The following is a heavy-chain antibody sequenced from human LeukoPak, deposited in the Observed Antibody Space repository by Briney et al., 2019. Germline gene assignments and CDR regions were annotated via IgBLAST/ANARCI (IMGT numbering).Heavy chain of an antibody. D-gene: IGHD2-2*01. J-gene: IGHJ3*02. V-gene: IGHV4-34*01. CDR1: GGSFSGYY. CDR2: IYYSGIT. CDR3: ARGGYCSSTSCFHHAFDI. Sequence: SETLSLTCAVYGGSFSGYYWSWIRQPPGKGLEWIGSIYYSGITYYNPSLKSRVTISVDTSKNQFSLKLSSVTAADTAVYYCARGGYCSSTSCFHHAFDIWGQGTMVTVSS.